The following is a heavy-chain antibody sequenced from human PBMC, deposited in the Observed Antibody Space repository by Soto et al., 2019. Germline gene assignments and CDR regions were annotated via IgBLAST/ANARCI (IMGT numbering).Heavy chain of an antibody. J-gene: IGHJ4*02. D-gene: IGHD3-9*01. CDR3: ASALTGDYVGFDY. V-gene: IGHV4-31*03. CDR2: IYSSGNS. CDR1: GASISRDDYY. Sequence: QVQLQESGPGLVKPSQTLSLTCSVSGASISRDDYYWSWIRQHPGKGLEWIAYIYSSGNSYYNPSHCSRVAISLDTSKNQFSLRLSSVTAADTGVYYCASALTGDYVGFDYWGQGTPATVSS.